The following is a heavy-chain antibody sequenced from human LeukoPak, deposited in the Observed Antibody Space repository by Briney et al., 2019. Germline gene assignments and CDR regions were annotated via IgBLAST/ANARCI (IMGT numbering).Heavy chain of an antibody. CDR1: GFTFSSYG. J-gene: IGHJ5*02. CDR2: IWYDGSNK. D-gene: IGHD3-10*01. CDR3: AKDEYYYGSGPFDP. V-gene: IGHV3-33*06. Sequence: GGSLRLSCAASGFTFSSYGMHWVRQAPGKGLEWVAVIWYDGSNKYYADSVKGRFTISRDNSKNTLYLQMNSLTAEDTAIYYCAKDEYYYGSGPFDPWGQGTLVTVSS.